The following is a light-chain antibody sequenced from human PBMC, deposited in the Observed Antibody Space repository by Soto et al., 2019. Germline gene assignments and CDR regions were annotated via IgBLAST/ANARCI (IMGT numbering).Light chain of an antibody. J-gene: IGKJ5*01. V-gene: IGKV3-11*01. Sequence: EIVLTQSPATLSLSPGERATLSCRASQSVSSYLAWYQHKPGQAPRLLIYDASNRATGIPARFSGSGSGTDFPRTISRLAPEDFAVYYCQQRSNWPSITFGQGTRLEIK. CDR2: DAS. CDR1: QSVSSY. CDR3: QQRSNWPSIT.